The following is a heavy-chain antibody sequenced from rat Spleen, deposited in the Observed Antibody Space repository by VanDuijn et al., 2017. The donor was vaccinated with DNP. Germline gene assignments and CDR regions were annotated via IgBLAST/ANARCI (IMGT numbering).Heavy chain of an antibody. CDR1: GYSITRNY. CDR2: ISYGGNT. CDR3: ARLRLEWEVRAMDA. V-gene: IGHV3-1*01. J-gene: IGHJ4*01. D-gene: IGHD1-1*01. Sequence: EVQLQESGPGLVESSQSLSLTCSVTGYSITRNYRWNWIRKFPGNKLEWIGHISYGGNTRYNPSLKSRISITRDTSKNQFFLQLNSLTTEDTATYYCARLRLEWEVRAMDAWGQGTSVTVSS.